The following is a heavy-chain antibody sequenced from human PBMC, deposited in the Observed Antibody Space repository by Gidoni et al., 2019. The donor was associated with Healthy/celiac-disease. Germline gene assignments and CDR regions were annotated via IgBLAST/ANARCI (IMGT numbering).Heavy chain of an antibody. Sequence: QVQLQQWGAGLLKPSETLSLTCAVYGGSFSGYYWSWIRQPPGKGREWIGEINHSGSTNYNPALKSRVTISVDTSKNQFSLKLSSVTAADTAVYYCARGPARRITMIVAHSRGNYYYYMDVWGKGTTVTVSS. CDR1: GGSFSGYY. V-gene: IGHV4-34*01. J-gene: IGHJ6*03. D-gene: IGHD3-22*01. CDR2: INHSGST. CDR3: ARGPARRITMIVAHSRGNYYYYMDV.